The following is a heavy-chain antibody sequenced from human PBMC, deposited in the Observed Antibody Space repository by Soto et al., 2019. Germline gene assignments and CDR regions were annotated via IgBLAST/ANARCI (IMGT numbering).Heavy chain of an antibody. J-gene: IGHJ6*02. CDR1: GGTFSSYA. CDR3: ARGHVVVVAASYYGMDV. CDR2: IIPIFGTA. Sequence: ASVKVSCKASGGTFSSYAISWLRQAPGQGLEWMGGIIPIFGTANYAQKFQGRVTITADESTSTAYMELSSLRSEDTAVYYCARGHVVVVAASYYGMDVWGQGTTVTVS. D-gene: IGHD2-15*01. V-gene: IGHV1-69*13.